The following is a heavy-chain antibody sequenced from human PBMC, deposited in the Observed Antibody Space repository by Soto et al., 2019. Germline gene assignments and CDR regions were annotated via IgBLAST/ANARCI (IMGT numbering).Heavy chain of an antibody. D-gene: IGHD2-2*01. Sequence: GGSLRLSCAASGFTFGSYGLNLVRQAPGKGLEWVAHISYGATFTYYADSVKGRFTLSRDNANLSMYLLMNSLRDEDTAIYYCARESFRPGTSPKNPRRNLPIGWLEPWGRGTLVTVAS. CDR2: ISYGATFT. J-gene: IGHJ5*02. CDR3: ARESFRPGTSPKNPRRNLPIGWLEP. V-gene: IGHV3-48*03. CDR1: GFTFGSYG.